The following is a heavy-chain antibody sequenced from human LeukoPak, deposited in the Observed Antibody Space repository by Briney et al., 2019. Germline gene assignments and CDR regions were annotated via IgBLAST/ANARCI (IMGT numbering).Heavy chain of an antibody. V-gene: IGHV1-2*06. J-gene: IGHJ4*02. Sequence: ASVKVSRKASGYTFTGYYMYWVRQAPGQGLEWMGRINPNSGGTNYAQKFQGRVTMTRDTSISTAYMELSRLRSDDTAVYYCARDWATGDLLNYWGQGTLVTVSS. D-gene: IGHD7-27*01. CDR2: INPNSGGT. CDR1: GYTFTGYY. CDR3: ARDWATGDLLNY.